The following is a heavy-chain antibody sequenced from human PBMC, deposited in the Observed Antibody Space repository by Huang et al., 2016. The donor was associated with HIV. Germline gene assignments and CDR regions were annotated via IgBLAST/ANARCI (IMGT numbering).Heavy chain of an antibody. D-gene: IGHD3-10*01. V-gene: IGHV3-30*18. Sequence: QVQLVESGGGVVQPGKSLRRSCAASGFTFSSFGMHWVRQGPGKGLEWVAVISYDGTSEDYADSLKGRFTISRDNSRNTLYLQMNRLRAEDTAVYYCAKTMVRGSGSYNYFDHWGQGTLVTVSS. CDR3: AKTMVRGSGSYNYFDH. CDR2: ISYDGTSE. CDR1: GFTFSSFG. J-gene: IGHJ4*02.